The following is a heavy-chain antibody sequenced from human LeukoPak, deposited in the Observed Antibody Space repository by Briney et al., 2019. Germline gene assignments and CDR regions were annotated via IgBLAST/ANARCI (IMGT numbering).Heavy chain of an antibody. CDR3: ARDRSIAAAGTYYYYGMDV. J-gene: IGHJ6*02. D-gene: IGHD6-13*01. Sequence: ASVKVSCKASGYTFTSYGISWVRQAPGHGLEWMGWISAYNGNTNYAQKLQGRVTMTTDTSTSTAYMELRSLRSDDTAVYYCARDRSIAAAGTYYYYGMDVWGQGTTVTVSS. V-gene: IGHV1-18*01. CDR1: GYTFTSYG. CDR2: ISAYNGNT.